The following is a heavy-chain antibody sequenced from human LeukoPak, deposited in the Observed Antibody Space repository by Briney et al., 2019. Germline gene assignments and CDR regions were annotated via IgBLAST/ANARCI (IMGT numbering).Heavy chain of an antibody. V-gene: IGHV4-34*01. CDR2: INNYGTD. J-gene: IGHJ6*04. CDR3: ARVLPDHAPFDV. Sequence: PSETLSLTCGVYGGPFNDQYWSWIRQPPGKGLEWIGEINNYGTDRYNPSLKGRVTISVDSSKNQFSLKLSSVTAADTAVYYCARVLPDHAPFDVWGKGTSVTVSS. D-gene: IGHD2-2*01. CDR1: GGPFNDQY.